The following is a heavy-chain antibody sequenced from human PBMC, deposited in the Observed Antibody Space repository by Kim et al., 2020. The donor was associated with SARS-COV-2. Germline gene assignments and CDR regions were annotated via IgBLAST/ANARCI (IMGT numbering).Heavy chain of an antibody. Sequence: ASVKVSCKASGYTFSSIARHWVRQAPGQGLEWMGWMNTNTGDPTYAQGFTGRFVFSLDTTVSTSYLQISRLRPEDTAIYFCAARYSSSYFDLWGRGTLVTVSS. J-gene: IGHJ2*01. CDR3: AARYSSSYFDL. CDR1: GYTFSSIA. D-gene: IGHD6-13*01. V-gene: IGHV7-4-1*02. CDR2: MNTNTGDP.